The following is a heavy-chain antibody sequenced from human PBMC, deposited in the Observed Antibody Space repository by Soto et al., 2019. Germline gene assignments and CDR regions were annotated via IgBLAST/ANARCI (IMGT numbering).Heavy chain of an antibody. Sequence: PSETLSLTCTVSGGSINSGGHYWSWIRQHPGKGLEWIGYIFYNGNTYYNPSLQSRLTISRDTPKNQFSLKLTSVTAADTAVYYCARDNITGIFDYWGKGTLVTVSS. CDR2: IFYNGNT. CDR1: GGSINSGGHY. V-gene: IGHV4-31*03. CDR3: ARDNITGIFDY. D-gene: IGHD2-8*02. J-gene: IGHJ4*02.